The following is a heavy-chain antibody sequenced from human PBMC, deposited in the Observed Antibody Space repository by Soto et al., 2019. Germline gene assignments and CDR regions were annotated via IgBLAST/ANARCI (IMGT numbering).Heavy chain of an antibody. CDR2: SDYSGST. CDR3: ARDHQLTSGWFNWFDP. D-gene: IGHD6-19*01. CDR1: GGSISSYY. J-gene: IGHJ5*02. V-gene: IGHV4-59*01. Sequence: SETLSLTCTVSGGSISSYYWSWIRQPPGKGLEWIGDSDYSGSTNYNPSLKSRVTISGDTSKNQYSRKLSSVAAANPALYCAARDHQLTSGWFNWFDPWGQGTLVTVSS.